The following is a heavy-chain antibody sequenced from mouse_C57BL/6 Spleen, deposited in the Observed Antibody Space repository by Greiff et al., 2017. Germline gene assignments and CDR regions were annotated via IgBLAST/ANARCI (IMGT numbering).Heavy chain of an antibody. CDR3: TRKALRGAYFDV. CDR1: GYTFTDYE. J-gene: IGHJ1*03. Sequence: QVQLQQSGAELVRPGASVTLSCKASGYTFTDYEMHWVKQTPVHGLEWIGAIDPETGGTAYNQKFKGKAILTADKSSSTAYMELRSLTSEDSAVYYCTRKALRGAYFDVWGTGTTVTVSS. V-gene: IGHV1-15*01. CDR2: IDPETGGT. D-gene: IGHD1-2*01.